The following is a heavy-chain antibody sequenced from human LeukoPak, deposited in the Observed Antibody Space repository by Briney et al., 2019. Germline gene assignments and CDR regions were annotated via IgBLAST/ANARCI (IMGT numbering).Heavy chain of an antibody. J-gene: IGHJ4*02. Sequence: GGSLRLSCAASGFTFSSYGMHWVRQTPGKGLEWVAVISYDGSNKYYADSVKGRFTISRDNSKNTLYLQMNSLRAEDTAVYYCAKDSGSYFFDYWGQGTLVTVSS. D-gene: IGHD1-26*01. CDR1: GFTFSSYG. V-gene: IGHV3-30*18. CDR2: ISYDGSNK. CDR3: AKDSGSYFFDY.